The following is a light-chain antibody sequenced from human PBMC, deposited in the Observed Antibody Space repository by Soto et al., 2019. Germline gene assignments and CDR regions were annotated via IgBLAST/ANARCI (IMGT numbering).Light chain of an antibody. Sequence: EIVLTQSPGTLSLSPGERATLSCRASQTVSSSYLAWYQQKPGQAPRLLIYGASTRATGIPGRFSGSASGTDFTLTISRLEPEDFATFYCQQSYSVPHTFGQGTKLEI. CDR3: QQSYSVPHT. J-gene: IGKJ2*01. CDR1: QTVSSSY. V-gene: IGKV3-20*01. CDR2: GAS.